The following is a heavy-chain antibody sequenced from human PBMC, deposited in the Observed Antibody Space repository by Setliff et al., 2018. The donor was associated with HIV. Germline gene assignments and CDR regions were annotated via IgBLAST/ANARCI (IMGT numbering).Heavy chain of an antibody. V-gene: IGHV3-21*01. CDR3: ARDKDMTVAFDL. D-gene: IGHD3-22*01. Sequence: GGSLRLSCAASGFNFTSYSMNWVRQAPGKGLEWVSSISSSGNYMFYADSVKGRFTISRDNAGNSLSLLMNSLRAEDTAVYFCARDKDMTVAFDLWGQGTPVTVSS. CDR2: ISSSGNYM. J-gene: IGHJ4*02. CDR1: GFNFTSYS.